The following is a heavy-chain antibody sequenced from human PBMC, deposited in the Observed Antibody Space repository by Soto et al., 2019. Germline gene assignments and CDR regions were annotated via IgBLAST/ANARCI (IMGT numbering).Heavy chain of an antibody. CDR2: IYKSATT. CDR1: GDSISTVDYF. Sequence: SETLSLTCSVSGDSISTVDYFWAWIRQPPGQALEYIGYIYKSATTYYNPSFESRVAISLDASKSQFSLNVTSVTAADTAVYFCARGRYCLTGRCFPNWFDSWGQGTLVTVSS. D-gene: IGHD2-15*01. CDR3: ARGRYCLTGRCFPNWFDS. J-gene: IGHJ5*01. V-gene: IGHV4-30-4*01.